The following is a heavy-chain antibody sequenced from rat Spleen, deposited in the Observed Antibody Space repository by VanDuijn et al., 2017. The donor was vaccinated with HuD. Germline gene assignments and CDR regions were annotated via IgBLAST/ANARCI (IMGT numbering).Heavy chain of an antibody. V-gene: IGHV5-31*01. CDR1: GFTFNNYW. D-gene: IGHD4-3*01. Sequence: EVQLVESGGGLVQPGRSLKLSCVASGFTFNNYWMTWIRQSPGKGLEWVASITNIAGRTHYPDSVKGRFTISRDIAKSTLFLQMNSLKSEDTATYYCTTQGIIRIPLFDYWGRGVMVTVSS. CDR3: TTQGIIRIPLFDY. CDR2: ITNIAGRT. J-gene: IGHJ2*01.